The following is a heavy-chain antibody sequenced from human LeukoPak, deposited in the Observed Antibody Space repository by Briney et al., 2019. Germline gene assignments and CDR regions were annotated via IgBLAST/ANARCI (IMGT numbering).Heavy chain of an antibody. CDR3: ASYCSSTSCYPDAFDI. CDR1: GGSFSGYY. V-gene: IGHV4-59*08. Sequence: SETLSLTCAVYGGSFSGYYWSWIRQPPGKGLEWIGYIYYSGSTNYNPSLKSRVTISVDTSKNQFSLKLSSVTAADTAVYYCASYCSSTSCYPDAFDIWGQGTMVTVSS. J-gene: IGHJ3*02. D-gene: IGHD2-2*01. CDR2: IYYSGST.